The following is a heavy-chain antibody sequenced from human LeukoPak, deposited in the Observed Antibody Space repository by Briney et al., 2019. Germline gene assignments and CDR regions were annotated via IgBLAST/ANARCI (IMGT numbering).Heavy chain of an antibody. CDR3: ASRKCRGTSCRSDVDTFDY. Sequence: PSQTLSLTCTVSGGSISSGGYYWSWIRQPPGKGLEWIGYIYHSGSTYYNPSLKSRVTISVDRSKNQFSLKLSPVTAADTAVYYCASRKCRGTSCRSDVDTFDYWGQGTLVTVSS. CDR1: GGSISSGGYY. J-gene: IGHJ4*02. V-gene: IGHV4-30-2*01. CDR2: IYHSGST. D-gene: IGHD2-2*01.